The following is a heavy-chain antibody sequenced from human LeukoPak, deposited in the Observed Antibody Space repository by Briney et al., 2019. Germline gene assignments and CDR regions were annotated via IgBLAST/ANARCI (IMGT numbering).Heavy chain of an antibody. CDR3: ARQHTRGVVVALVDY. D-gene: IGHD2-8*02. CDR2: XYYTGTT. CDR1: GGSITSSGYY. J-gene: IGHJ4*02. Sequence: SETLSLTCTVSGGSITSSGYYWGWIRQPPGXXXXXXXXXYYTGTTYYNPSLKSRVPLSVDTSKNQFSLKLSSVTAADTAVYYCARQHTRGVVVALVDYWGQGTLVTVSS. V-gene: IGHV4-39*01.